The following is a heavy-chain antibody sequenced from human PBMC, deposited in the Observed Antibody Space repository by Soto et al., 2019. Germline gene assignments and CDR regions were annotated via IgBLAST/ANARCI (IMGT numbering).Heavy chain of an antibody. CDR3: ASGGRGGGRIYFDY. V-gene: IGHV4-34*01. CDR1: GGSFSGYY. Sequence: PSETLSLTCAVYGGSFSGYYWSWIRQPPGKGLEWIGEINHSGSTNYNPSLKSRVTISVDTSKNQFSLKLSSVTAADTAVYYCASGGRGGGRIYFDYWGQGTLVTVSS. CDR2: INHSGST. J-gene: IGHJ4*02. D-gene: IGHD2-15*01.